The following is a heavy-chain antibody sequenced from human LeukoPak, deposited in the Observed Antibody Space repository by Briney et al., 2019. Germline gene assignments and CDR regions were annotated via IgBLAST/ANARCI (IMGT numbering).Heavy chain of an antibody. CDR3: VRTMTREWGGWYDNDY. CDR2: ISSRSYT. Sequence: SETLSLTCTVSGSSVSNHWWIWIRQPAGKGLEWIGRISSRSYTNYNPSLKSRVAMSVDTSKNQFSLKLNSVTAADTAVYYCVRTMTREWGGWYDNDYWGRGTLVTVSS. J-gene: IGHJ4*03. V-gene: IGHV4-4*07. CDR1: GSSVSNHW. D-gene: IGHD6-19*01.